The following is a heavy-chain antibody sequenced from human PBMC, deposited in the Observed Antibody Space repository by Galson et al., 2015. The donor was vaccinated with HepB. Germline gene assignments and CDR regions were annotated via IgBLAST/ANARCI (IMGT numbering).Heavy chain of an antibody. CDR3: ATGGDGRGSRFFDY. D-gene: IGHD2-21*02. CDR2: INHGGKT. J-gene: IGHJ4*02. CDR1: GASRSAYY. V-gene: IGHV4-34*01. Sequence: ETLSLTCGVYGASRSAYYFNWIRQSPGKGLEWIGEINHGGKTNYNPSFEGRVTISIDTSKNQVSLDLISVTAADTAVYYCATGGDGRGSRFFDYWGQGALVTVSS.